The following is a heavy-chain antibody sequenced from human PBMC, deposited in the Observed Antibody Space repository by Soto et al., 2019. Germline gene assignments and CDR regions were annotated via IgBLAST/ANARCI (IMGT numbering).Heavy chain of an antibody. CDR1: GYSFATYR. CDR2: IYPGDSDT. J-gene: IGHJ6*02. Sequence: GESLKISCQGSGYSFATYRIARVRQMPGKGLEWVGVIYPGDSDTRYSPSFRGQVTISADKSISHVYLQWCSLKASDTAMYYLAKNRLRKDFDGMDVWGEGTTVT. D-gene: IGHD3-3*01. CDR3: AKNRLRKDFDGMDV. V-gene: IGHV5-51*01.